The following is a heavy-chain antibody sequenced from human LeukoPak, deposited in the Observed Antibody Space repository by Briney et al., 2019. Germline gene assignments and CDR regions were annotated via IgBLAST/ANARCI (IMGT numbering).Heavy chain of an antibody. CDR2: ISDSGTGT. Sequence: GGSLRLSCAASGFTFSSYAMSWVRQAPGKGVEWVSGISDSGTGTYYAESVKGRFTISIDNSTNTLFLQMNSLRAEDTAVYYCAKDHIRRDGYSDFDYWGQGTLVTVSS. J-gene: IGHJ4*02. V-gene: IGHV3-23*01. CDR3: AKDHIRRDGYSDFDY. CDR1: GFTFSSYA. D-gene: IGHD5-24*01.